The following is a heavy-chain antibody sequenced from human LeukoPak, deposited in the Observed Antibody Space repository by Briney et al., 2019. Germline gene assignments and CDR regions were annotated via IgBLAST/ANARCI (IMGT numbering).Heavy chain of an antibody. D-gene: IGHD2-2*01. CDR3: ARHTSLSSLDY. CDR1: GGSISSYY. V-gene: IGHV4-59*08. Sequence: SETLSLTCTVSGGSISSYYCSWIRQPPGKGLEWIGYIYYSGSTNYNPSLKSRVTISVDTSKNQFSLKLNSMTAADTAVYYCARHTSLSSLDYWGQGTLVTVSS. CDR2: IYYSGST. J-gene: IGHJ4*02.